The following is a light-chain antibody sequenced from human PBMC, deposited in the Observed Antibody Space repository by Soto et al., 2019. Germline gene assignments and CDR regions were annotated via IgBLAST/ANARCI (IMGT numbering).Light chain of an antibody. Sequence: EIVMTQSPATLSVSPGGRAILSCRVSQSVSGNLAWYQQKPGQAPRLLIYGASTRATGIPARFSGSGSGTEFTLTISSLQSEDFAVYYCQQYNNWPRTFGQGTKVEIK. V-gene: IGKV3-15*01. CDR2: GAS. CDR1: QSVSGN. CDR3: QQYNNWPRT. J-gene: IGKJ1*01.